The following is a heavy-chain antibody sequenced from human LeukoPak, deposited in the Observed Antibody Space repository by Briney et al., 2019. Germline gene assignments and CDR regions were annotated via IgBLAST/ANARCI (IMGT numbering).Heavy chain of an antibody. D-gene: IGHD5-12*01. CDR1: GGSISSNNW. Sequence: TSETLSLTCAVSGGSISSNNWWSWVRQPPGKGLEGIGEIYHHGATNYNPSLKSRVTLSVDKSKNQFSLELSSVTAADTAVYYCARGPSVAAHLDYWGQGTLVTVSS. V-gene: IGHV4-4*02. J-gene: IGHJ4*02. CDR3: ARGPSVAAHLDY. CDR2: IYHHGAT.